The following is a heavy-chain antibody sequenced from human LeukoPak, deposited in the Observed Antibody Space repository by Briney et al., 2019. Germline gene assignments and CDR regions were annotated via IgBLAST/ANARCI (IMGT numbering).Heavy chain of an antibody. CDR3: ARDRFGGGSGRYFDY. CDR1: GGSISSGGYY. CDR2: IYYSGST. D-gene: IGHD2-15*01. V-gene: IGHV4-39*07. Sequence: SQTLSLTCTVSGGSISSGGYYWSWIRQPPGKGLEWIGSIYYSGSTYYNPSLKSRVTISVDTSKNQFSLKLSSVTAADTAVYYCARDRFGGGSGRYFDYWGQGTLVTVSS. J-gene: IGHJ4*02.